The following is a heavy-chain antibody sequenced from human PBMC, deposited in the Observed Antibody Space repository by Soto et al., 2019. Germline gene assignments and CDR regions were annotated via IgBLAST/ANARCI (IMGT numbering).Heavy chain of an antibody. V-gene: IGHV3-23*01. CDR2: IIARGDST. CDR3: AKAAGNSYGYQFVDS. D-gene: IGHD5-18*01. Sequence: GGSLRLSCAASGFIFSSYSINWVRQAPGKGLEWVSAIIARGDSTYYADSVKGRFTISRDNSKNTLFLQMNSLGAEDTAVYFCAKAAGNSYGYQFVDSWGQGTLVTVSS. J-gene: IGHJ4*02. CDR1: GFIFSSYS.